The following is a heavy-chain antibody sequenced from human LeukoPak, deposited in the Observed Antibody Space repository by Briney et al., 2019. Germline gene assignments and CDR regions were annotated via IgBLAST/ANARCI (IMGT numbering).Heavy chain of an antibody. J-gene: IGHJ4*02. CDR1: GLSVSSNF. V-gene: IGHV3-48*04. D-gene: IGHD2-15*01. CDR2: ISGRATNT. CDR3: AREGGGYRLFEF. Sequence: GGSLRLSCAATGLSVSSNFMSWVRQTPGRGLEWISYISGRATNTEYADSVKARFTISRDNAENTLYLQMDNLRAEDTAVYYCAREGGGYRLFEFWGQGLLVTVSS.